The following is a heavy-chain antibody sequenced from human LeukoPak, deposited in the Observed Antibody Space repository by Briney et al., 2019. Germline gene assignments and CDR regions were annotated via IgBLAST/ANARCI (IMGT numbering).Heavy chain of an antibody. J-gene: IGHJ4*02. CDR2: IYSGGNS. CDR1: GFTVSSNY. V-gene: IGHV3-53*01. CDR3: ARLDAPYYFDY. Sequence: PGGSLRLSCVASGFTVSSNYMSWVRQAPGKGLEWVSVIYSGGNSYYADSVKGRVTISRDNSKNTLYLQMNSLRAEDTAVYYCARLDAPYYFDYWGQGTLVTVSS. D-gene: IGHD3-9*01.